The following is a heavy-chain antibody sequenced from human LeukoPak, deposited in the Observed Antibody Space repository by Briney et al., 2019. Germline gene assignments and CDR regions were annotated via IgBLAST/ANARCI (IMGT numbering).Heavy chain of an antibody. CDR1: GGSFSGYY. CDR2: INHSVST. J-gene: IGHJ4*02. D-gene: IGHD5-18*01. V-gene: IGHV4-34*01. CDR3: ARSGYSYGRGTFDY. Sequence: SETLSLTCAVYGGSFSGYYWSWIRQPPGKGLEWIGEINHSVSTNYNPSLKSRVTISVDTSKNQFSLKLSSVTAADTAVYYCARSGYSYGRGTFDYWGQGTLVTVSS.